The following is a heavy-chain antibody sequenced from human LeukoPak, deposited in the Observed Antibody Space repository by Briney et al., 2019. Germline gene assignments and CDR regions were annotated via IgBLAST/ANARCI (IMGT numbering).Heavy chain of an antibody. Sequence: GASVKVSCKASGYTFTSYGISWVRQAPGQGLEWMGWISAYNGNTNDAQKLQGRVTMTTDTSTSTAYMELRSLRSDDTAVYYCAIAVAGTSAFDIWGQGTMVTVSS. CDR3: AIAVAGTSAFDI. V-gene: IGHV1-18*01. D-gene: IGHD6-19*01. CDR1: GYTFTSYG. J-gene: IGHJ3*02. CDR2: ISAYNGNT.